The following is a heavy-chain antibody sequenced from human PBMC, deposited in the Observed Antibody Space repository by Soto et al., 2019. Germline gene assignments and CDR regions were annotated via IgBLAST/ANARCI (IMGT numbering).Heavy chain of an antibody. Sequence: PGGSLRLSCAASGFTFSSYSMNWVRQAPWKGLEWVSYISSSSSTIYYADSVKGRFTISRDNAKNSLYLQMNSLRDEDTAVYYCARSTRSSGSYSRSFDYWGQGTLVTVYS. CDR3: ARSTRSSGSYSRSFDY. V-gene: IGHV3-48*02. D-gene: IGHD1-26*01. J-gene: IGHJ4*02. CDR1: GFTFSSYS. CDR2: ISSSSSTI.